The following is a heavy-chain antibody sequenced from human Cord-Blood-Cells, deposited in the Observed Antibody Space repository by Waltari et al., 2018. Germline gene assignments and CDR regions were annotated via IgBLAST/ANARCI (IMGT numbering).Heavy chain of an antibody. Sequence: QVQLVQSGAEVKKPGASVTVSCKASGYTFTSYGISWVRQAPGQGLEWMGWISAYNGNTNYAQKLQGRVTMTTDTSTSTAYMELRSLRSDDTAVYYCARDTLVGYCSGGSCYSNFDYWGQGTLVTVSS. J-gene: IGHJ4*02. D-gene: IGHD2-15*01. V-gene: IGHV1-18*01. CDR2: ISAYNGNT. CDR1: GYTFTSYG. CDR3: ARDTLVGYCSGGSCYSNFDY.